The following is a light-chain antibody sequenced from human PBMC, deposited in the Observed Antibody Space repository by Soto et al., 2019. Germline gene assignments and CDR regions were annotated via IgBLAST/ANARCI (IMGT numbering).Light chain of an antibody. CDR2: KDN. CDR1: SSNIGDHF. Sequence: QSVLTQPPSVSAAPRQMVTISCSGGSSNIGDHFVSWYQQVPGAAPKLLIDKDNKRPSGIPDRFSGSRSGTSATLGITGLQAGDEADYYCATWDNNLIAVVFGGGTQLTVL. CDR3: ATWDNNLIAVV. J-gene: IGLJ2*01. V-gene: IGLV1-51*02.